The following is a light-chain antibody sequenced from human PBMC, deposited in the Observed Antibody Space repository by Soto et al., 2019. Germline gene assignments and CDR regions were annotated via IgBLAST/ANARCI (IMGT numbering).Light chain of an antibody. CDR3: QQCGGSPLFT. J-gene: IGKJ3*01. CDR2: GAS. Sequence: IVLTQSPGTLSLSPGERATLSCRASQSVSSSYLAWYQQNPGQPPRLLMYGASSRATGSPDRFSGSDSGTDFTLTISRLEPDDFAVYYCQQCGGSPLFTFGPGTKVDIK. V-gene: IGKV3-20*01. CDR1: QSVSSSY.